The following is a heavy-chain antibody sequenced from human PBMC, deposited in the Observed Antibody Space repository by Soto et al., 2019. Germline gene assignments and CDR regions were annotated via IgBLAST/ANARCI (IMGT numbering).Heavy chain of an antibody. J-gene: IGHJ4*02. Sequence: EVQLVESGGGLVKPGGSLRLSCAASGFTFSSYSMNWVRQAPGKGLEWVSSISSSSSYIYYADSVKGRFTISRDNAKNSLYLQMNSLRAEDTAVYYCARDLGLGVRPNPWYSSSWSPPDYWGQGTLVTVSS. CDR2: ISSSSSYI. D-gene: IGHD6-13*01. V-gene: IGHV3-21*01. CDR1: GFTFSSYS. CDR3: ARDLGLGVRPNPWYSSSWSPPDY.